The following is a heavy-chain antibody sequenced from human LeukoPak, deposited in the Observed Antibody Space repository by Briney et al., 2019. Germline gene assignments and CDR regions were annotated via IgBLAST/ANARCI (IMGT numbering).Heavy chain of an antibody. Sequence: PSETLSLTCAVYGGSFSGYYWNWIRQPPGKGLEWIGEINHSGSTNYNPSLKSRVTISVDTSKNQFSLKLSSVTAADTAVYYCARAVTLQLFDYWGRGTLVTVSS. J-gene: IGHJ4*02. CDR1: GGSFSGYY. CDR2: INHSGST. CDR3: ARAVTLQLFDY. V-gene: IGHV4-34*01. D-gene: IGHD1-1*01.